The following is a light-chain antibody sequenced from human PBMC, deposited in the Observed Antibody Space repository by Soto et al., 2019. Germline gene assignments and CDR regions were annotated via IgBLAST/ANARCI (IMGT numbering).Light chain of an antibody. V-gene: IGKV3D-15*01. CDR1: QSVSSN. Sequence: EIVMTQSPATLSVSPGERATLSCRASQSVSSNLAWYQQKPGQAPRIIIFGASGRATGIPDRFSGSGSGTEFTLTISSLQSEDFAVYYCQQYNNWPQTFGQGTKVDIK. CDR3: QQYNNWPQT. J-gene: IGKJ1*01. CDR2: GAS.